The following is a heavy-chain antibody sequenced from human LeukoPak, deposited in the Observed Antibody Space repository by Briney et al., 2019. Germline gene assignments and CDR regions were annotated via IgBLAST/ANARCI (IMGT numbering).Heavy chain of an antibody. Sequence: SETLSLTCTVSGGSISSYYWSWVRQPAAKGLEWVGRIYASGNTNYNPSLKGRVTMTVDTSKNQFSLNLSSVTAADTAVYYCARGRGSSWYYFDSWGQGTLVTVSS. V-gene: IGHV4-4*07. J-gene: IGHJ4*02. CDR1: GGSISSYY. CDR3: ARGRGSSWYYFDS. CDR2: IYASGNT. D-gene: IGHD6-13*01.